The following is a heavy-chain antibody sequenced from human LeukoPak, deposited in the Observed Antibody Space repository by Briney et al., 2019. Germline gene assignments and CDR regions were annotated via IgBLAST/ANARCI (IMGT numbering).Heavy chain of an antibody. CDR3: ARTIYGGVNWFDP. CDR2: ISYDGSNK. D-gene: IGHD4-23*01. J-gene: IGHJ5*02. Sequence: PGGPLRLSCAASGFTFSSYAMYWVRQAPGKGLEWVAIISYDGSNKYYADSVKGRFTISRDNSKNTLYLQMNSLRAEDTAVYYCARTIYGGVNWFDPWGQGTLVTVSS. CDR1: GFTFSSYA. V-gene: IGHV3-30-3*01.